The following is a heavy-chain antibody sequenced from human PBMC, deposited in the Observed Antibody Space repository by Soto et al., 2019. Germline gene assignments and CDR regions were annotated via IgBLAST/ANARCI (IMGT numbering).Heavy chain of an antibody. J-gene: IGHJ4*02. CDR2: IYYSGST. Sequence: QLQLQESGPGLVKPSETLSLTCTVSGGSISSSSYYWGWIRQPPGKGLEWIGSIYYSGSTYYNPSLKSRVTISVDTSTNQFSLKLRSVTAADTAVYYCATLWFGESPYWGQGTLVTVSS. D-gene: IGHD3-10*01. V-gene: IGHV4-39*01. CDR3: ATLWFGESPY. CDR1: GGSISSSSYY.